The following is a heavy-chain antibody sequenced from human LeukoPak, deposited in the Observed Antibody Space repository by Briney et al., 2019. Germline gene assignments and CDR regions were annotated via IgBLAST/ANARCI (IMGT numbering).Heavy chain of an antibody. V-gene: IGHV3-48*03. J-gene: IGHJ4*02. CDR3: ARYVSGRWELFFDS. D-gene: IGHD4-23*01. Sequence: PGGSLRLSCAASGFTFSSYEMNWVRQAPGKGLEWVSYISSSGSTIYYADSVKGRFTISRDNAKNSLYLQMNSLRGEDTAVYYCARYVSGRWELFFDSWGQGALVTVSS. CDR1: GFTFSSYE. CDR2: ISSSGSTI.